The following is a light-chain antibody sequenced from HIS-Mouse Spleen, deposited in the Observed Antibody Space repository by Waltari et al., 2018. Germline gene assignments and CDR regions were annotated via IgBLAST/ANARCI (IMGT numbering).Light chain of an antibody. CDR1: SSDVGGYNY. Sequence: QSALTQPRSVSWSPGQSVTISCTGTSSDVGGYNYVSWYQQHPGKAPKLMIYDVSKRPSGVPDRVSGSKSGNTASLTISGLQAEDEADYYCCSYAGSYTYVFGTGTKVTVL. V-gene: IGLV2-11*01. J-gene: IGLJ1*01. CDR2: DVS. CDR3: CSYAGSYTYV.